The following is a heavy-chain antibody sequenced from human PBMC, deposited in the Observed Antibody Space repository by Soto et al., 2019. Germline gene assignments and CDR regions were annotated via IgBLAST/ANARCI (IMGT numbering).Heavy chain of an antibody. D-gene: IGHD1-1*01. CDR2: ISSDVVNY. CDR1: GFTFSSFA. Sequence: QVQLVESGGGVVQPGRSLRLSCAASGFTFSSFAMHWVRQAPGKGLEWLAVISSDVVNYYYAESVKGRFTFPRDNSKNTLYLQMNSLRKEDTSVYYCARGGAWTPEELGYWGQGTLVTVSS. J-gene: IGHJ4*02. CDR3: ARGGAWTPEELGY. V-gene: IGHV3-30-3*01.